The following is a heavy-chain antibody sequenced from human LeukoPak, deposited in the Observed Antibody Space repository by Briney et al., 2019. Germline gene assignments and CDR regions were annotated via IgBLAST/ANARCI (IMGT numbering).Heavy chain of an antibody. Sequence: PSETLSLTCAVYGGSFSGYYWSWIRHPPGKGLEWIGEIYHSGSTNYYPCLKSRVTRSVDTSKNQFSLKLSSVTAADTAVYYCARGRKSSSWYVSCYGMDVWGQGTTVTVS. CDR1: GGSFSGYY. J-gene: IGHJ6*01. CDR2: IYHSGST. CDR3: ARGRKSSSWYVSCYGMDV. V-gene: IGHV4-34*01. D-gene: IGHD6-13*01.